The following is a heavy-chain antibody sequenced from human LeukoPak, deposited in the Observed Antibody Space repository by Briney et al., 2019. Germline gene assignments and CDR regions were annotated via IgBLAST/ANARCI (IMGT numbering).Heavy chain of an antibody. D-gene: IGHD1-1*01. Sequence: PSETLSLTCDVSGFSISLGYYWVWIRQPAGQGLEWIGSIHPSGTTFYNSSLISRITMTIDAPKNQFSLRLSLVTAVDTAVYFCATERERRITDWGQGTLVTVSS. CDR1: GFSISLGYY. CDR2: IHPSGTT. CDR3: ATERERRITD. V-gene: IGHV4-38-2*02. J-gene: IGHJ4*02.